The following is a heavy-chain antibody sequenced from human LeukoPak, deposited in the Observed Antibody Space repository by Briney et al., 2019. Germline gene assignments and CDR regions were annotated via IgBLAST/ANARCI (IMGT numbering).Heavy chain of an antibody. V-gene: IGHV3-21*01. CDR1: GFTFNTYS. CDR2: IDSSGGYM. J-gene: IGHJ4*02. Sequence: GGSLRLSCEASGFTFNTYSMNWARQAPGKGLEWVSSIDSSGGYMFYADSVKGRFTISRDNAKNSLYLQMNSLRAEDTAVYYCARIVSWYCFDYWGQGTLVTVSS. CDR3: ARIVSWYCFDY. D-gene: IGHD6-13*01.